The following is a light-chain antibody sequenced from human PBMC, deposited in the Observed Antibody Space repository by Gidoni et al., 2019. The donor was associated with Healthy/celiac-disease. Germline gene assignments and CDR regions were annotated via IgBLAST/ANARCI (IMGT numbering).Light chain of an antibody. V-gene: IGKV1-39*01. CDR2: AAS. CDR3: QQSYSTQLT. J-gene: IGKJ4*01. Sequence: DIHMTQSPSSLSASVGDRVTLTCRASQSISSYLNWYQQKPGKAPKLLIYAASSLQSGVPSRFSGSGSGTDFTLTISSLQPEDFATYYCQQSYSTQLTFGGGTKVEIK. CDR1: QSISSY.